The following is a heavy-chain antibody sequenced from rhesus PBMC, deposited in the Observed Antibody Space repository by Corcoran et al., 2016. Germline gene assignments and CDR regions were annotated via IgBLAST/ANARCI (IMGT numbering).Heavy chain of an antibody. D-gene: IGHD6-13*01. CDR1: GGSIGGYS. CDR3: ARVLAAGPPDY. Sequence: QVQLQESGPGLVKPSETLSLTCAVSGGSIGGYSWSWIRQAPGKGLEWIGNIDGNIAGTNYKPSLKSRDTISKDASKNQVSRKLSSVTSADSAVYYCARVLAAGPPDYWGQGVLVTVSS. V-gene: IGHV4-81*01. CDR2: IDGNIAGT. J-gene: IGHJ4*01.